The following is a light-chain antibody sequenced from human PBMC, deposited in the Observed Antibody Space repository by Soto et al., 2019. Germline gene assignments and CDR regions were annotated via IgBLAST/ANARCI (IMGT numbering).Light chain of an antibody. CDR1: SSNIGANYD. Sequence: QSVLTQPPSVSGAPGQTVTISCTGSSSNIGANYDVHWYQQRPGTAPKLLIYDDDKRPSGIPDRFSGSKSGTSATLGITGFQTGDEADHYCGPWDSSLSAYVFGTGTKVTVL. J-gene: IGLJ1*01. CDR3: GPWDSSLSAYV. V-gene: IGLV1-51*01. CDR2: DDD.